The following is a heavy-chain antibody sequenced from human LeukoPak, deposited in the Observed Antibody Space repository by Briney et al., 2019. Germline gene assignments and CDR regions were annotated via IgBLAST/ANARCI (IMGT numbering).Heavy chain of an antibody. Sequence: PGGSLRLSCVTSGFSFSSYGMHWVRQAPGQGLEWVSGLSRGGGSTNYADSVKGRFTISRDTSKSMVFLQMNDLRPEDTAVYYCAKEQRIRHCSEGVCMEGYYFDYWGQGSLVTVSS. D-gene: IGHD2-8*01. CDR2: LSRGGGST. J-gene: IGHJ4*02. V-gene: IGHV3-23*01. CDR1: GFSFSSYG. CDR3: AKEQRIRHCSEGVCMEGYYFDY.